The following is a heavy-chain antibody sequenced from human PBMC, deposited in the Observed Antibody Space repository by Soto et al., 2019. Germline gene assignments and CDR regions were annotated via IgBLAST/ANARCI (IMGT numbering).Heavy chain of an antibody. CDR1: GFTFSSYA. J-gene: IGHJ5*02. CDR3: AKVRRQATTVTNNWFDP. D-gene: IGHD4-17*01. CDR2: ISGSGGST. V-gene: IGHV3-23*01. Sequence: EVQLLESGGGLVQPGGSLRLSCAASGFTFSSYAMSWVRQAPGKGLEWVSAISGSGGSTYYADSVKGRFTISRDNSKNTLYLQRNSLRAEDTAVYYCAKVRRQATTVTNNWFDPWGHGNLVTVSS.